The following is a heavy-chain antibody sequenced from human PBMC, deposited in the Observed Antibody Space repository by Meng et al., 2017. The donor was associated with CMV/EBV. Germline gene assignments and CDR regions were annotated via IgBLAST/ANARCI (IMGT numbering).Heavy chain of an antibody. CDR3: ARGYYDFWSGYYGVGYFDY. V-gene: IGHV4-30-4*08. D-gene: IGHD3-3*01. J-gene: IGHJ4*02. Sequence: HVQLQESGPGLLTPSQTLSLTCTVSGGSISSGDYYWSWIRRPPGKGLEWIGYIYYSGSTYYNPSLKSRVTISVDTSKNQFSLKLSSVTAADTAVYYCARGYYDFWSGYYGVGYFDYWGQGTLVTVSS. CDR1: GGSISSGDYY. CDR2: IYYSGST.